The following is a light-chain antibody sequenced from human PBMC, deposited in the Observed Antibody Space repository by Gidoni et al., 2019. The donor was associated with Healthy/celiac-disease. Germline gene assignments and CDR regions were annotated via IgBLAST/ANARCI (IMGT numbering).Light chain of an antibody. CDR1: QSVSSY. J-gene: IGKJ2*01. V-gene: IGKV3-11*01. CDR2: DAS. CDR3: QQRSNWPPYT. Sequence: EIVLTQSPATLSLSPGERATLSCRASQSVSSYLAWYQQKPGQAPRLLIYDASNRATGIPARFSGSGSGTDFTLTISSLGPEDFAVYYCQQRSNWPPYTFGQXTKLEIK.